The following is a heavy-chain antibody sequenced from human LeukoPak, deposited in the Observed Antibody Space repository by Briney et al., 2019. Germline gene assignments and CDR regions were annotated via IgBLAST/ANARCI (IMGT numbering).Heavy chain of an antibody. CDR3: TTDEDWNYARKDV. CDR2: TVSEIDGGTT. V-gene: IGHV3-15*04. CDR1: GFTFNYAW. D-gene: IGHD1-7*01. Sequence: GGSLRLSCAASGFTFNYAWMSWVHQVPGKGLEWVGQTVSEIDGGTTDYAAPVKGRFTISRDDSKSTLYLQMNSLKIEDTAVYYCTTDEDWNYARKDVWGQGATVIVSS. J-gene: IGHJ6*02.